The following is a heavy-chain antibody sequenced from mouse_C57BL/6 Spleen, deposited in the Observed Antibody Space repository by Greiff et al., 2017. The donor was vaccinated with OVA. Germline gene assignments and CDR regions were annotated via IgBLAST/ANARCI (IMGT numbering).Heavy chain of an antibody. CDR1: GYAFSSYW. CDR3: AREAIDY. J-gene: IGHJ4*01. CDR2: IYPGDGDT. Sequence: QVQLQQSGPELVKPGASVKISCKASGYAFSSYWMNWVKQRPGKGLEWIGLIYPGDGDTNYNGKFKGKATLTADKSSSTAYMQHSGLTSEGSGVYLCAREAIDYWGQGTSVTVSS. V-gene: IGHV1-82*01.